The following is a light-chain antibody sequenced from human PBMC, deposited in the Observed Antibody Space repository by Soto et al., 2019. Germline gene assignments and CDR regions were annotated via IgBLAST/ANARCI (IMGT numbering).Light chain of an antibody. CDR1: QRITTY. J-gene: IGKJ2*01. Sequence: IQMTQSPSSLSASVGDRVTITCRASQRITTYLNWYQQKPGNAPKLLITTAGTLQRGVPSRFSGSGSGTDFTPTITSLQREDFATYFCQQTYSTPYTFGQGTKLEIK. CDR2: TAG. CDR3: QQTYSTPYT. V-gene: IGKV1-39*01.